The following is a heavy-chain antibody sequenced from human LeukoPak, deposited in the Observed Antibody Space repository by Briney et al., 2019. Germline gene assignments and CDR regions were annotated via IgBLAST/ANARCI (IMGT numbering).Heavy chain of an antibody. J-gene: IGHJ5*02. D-gene: IGHD3-10*01. CDR2: IYYSGST. CDR1: GGSISSYY. V-gene: IGHV4-59*01. Sequence: SETLSLTCTVSGGSISSYYWSWIRQPPGKGLEWIGYIYYSGSTNYNPSLKSRVTISVDTSKNRFSLKLSSVTAADTAVYYCARGGSTSYREFLYNWFDPWGQGTLVTVSS. CDR3: ARGGSTSYREFLYNWFDP.